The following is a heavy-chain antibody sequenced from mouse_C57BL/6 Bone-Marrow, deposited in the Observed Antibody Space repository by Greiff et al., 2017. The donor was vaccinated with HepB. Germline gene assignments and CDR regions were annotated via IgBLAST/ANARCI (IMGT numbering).Heavy chain of an antibody. D-gene: IGHD2-5*01. Sequence: QVQRKESGPGLVQPSQSLSITCTVSGFSLTSDGVNWVRQSPGKGLEWLGVIWRGGSTDYNAAFMSRLSITKDNSKSQVFFKMNSLQADDTAIYYCAKTHYSNYGGYFDVWGTGTTVTVSS. CDR2: IWRGGST. J-gene: IGHJ1*03. CDR3: AKTHYSNYGGYFDV. CDR1: GFSLTSDG. V-gene: IGHV2-5*01.